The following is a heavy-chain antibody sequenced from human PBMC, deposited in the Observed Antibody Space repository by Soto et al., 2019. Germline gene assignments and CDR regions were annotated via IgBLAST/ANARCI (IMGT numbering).Heavy chain of an antibody. CDR2: INHLETT. CDR3: ARGGGSDSFDY. V-gene: IGHV4-30-2*01. J-gene: IGHJ4*02. Sequence: QLQLHESGSGLVKPSQTLSLTCTVSGASITYGGYSWSWIRQTPGKGLEWIRYINHLETTFYNPSFESRLSLSIDRAKNQFSLNLNSMSAADRAVYFCARGGGSDSFDYWGQGILVTVSS. D-gene: IGHD1-26*01. CDR1: GASITYGGYS.